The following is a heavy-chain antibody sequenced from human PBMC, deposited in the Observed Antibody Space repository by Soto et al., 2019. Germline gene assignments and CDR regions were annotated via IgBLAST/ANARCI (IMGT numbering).Heavy chain of an antibody. CDR2: ISNDGNTK. Sequence: GGSLRLSCGASGFIFSTCGMNWVRQAPGKGLEWVAFISNDGNTKYYAESLKGRVIISRANSRDTLFLQMNSLRPEDTAVYYCAKEGRYSSSWGHFYYGMDVWGRGTTVTAP. D-gene: IGHD6-13*01. CDR1: GFIFSTCG. CDR3: AKEGRYSSSWGHFYYGMDV. V-gene: IGHV3-30*18. J-gene: IGHJ6*02.